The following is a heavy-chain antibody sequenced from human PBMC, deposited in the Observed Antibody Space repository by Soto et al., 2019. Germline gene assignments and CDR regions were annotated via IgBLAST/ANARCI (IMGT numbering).Heavy chain of an antibody. V-gene: IGHV2-5*02. Sequence: QITLKESGPTLVKPTQTLTLTCTFSGFSLSTSGVGVGWIRQPPGKALEWLALIYWDDDKRYSPSLKSRLTIXKXTSKNQVVLTMTNMDPVDTATYYCAHEHEWSDAFDIWGQGTMVTVSS. D-gene: IGHD3-3*01. CDR2: IYWDDDK. J-gene: IGHJ3*02. CDR3: AHEHEWSDAFDI. CDR1: GFSLSTSGVG.